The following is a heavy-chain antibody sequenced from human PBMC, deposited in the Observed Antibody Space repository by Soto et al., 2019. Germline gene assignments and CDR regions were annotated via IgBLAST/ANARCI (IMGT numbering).Heavy chain of an antibody. D-gene: IGHD3-16*01. CDR2: IYYSGST. V-gene: IGHV4-31*03. Sequence: QVQLQESGPGLVKPSQTLSLTCTVSGGSISSGGYYWSWIRQHPGKGLEWIGYIYYSGSTYYNPSLKSRVTISVDTSKNQFSLKLSSVTAADTAVYYCARDRGDGYAQPGIMGYYYYYGMDVWGQGTTVTVSS. CDR3: ARDRGDGYAQPGIMGYYYYYGMDV. CDR1: GGSISSGGYY. J-gene: IGHJ6*02.